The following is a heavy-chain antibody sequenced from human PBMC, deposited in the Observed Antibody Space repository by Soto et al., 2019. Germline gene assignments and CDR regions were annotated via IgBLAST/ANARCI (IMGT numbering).Heavy chain of an antibody. Sequence: SGPTLVNPTQTLTLTCTFSGFSLSTSGMRVSWIRQPPGKALEWLARIDWDDDKFYSTSLKTRLTISKDTSKNQVVLTMTNMDPVDTATYYCARSVMGYSYADNWFDPWGQGTLVTVSS. CDR3: ARSVMGYSYADNWFDP. CDR2: IDWDDDK. D-gene: IGHD5-18*01. J-gene: IGHJ5*02. V-gene: IGHV2-70*04. CDR1: GFSLSTSGMR.